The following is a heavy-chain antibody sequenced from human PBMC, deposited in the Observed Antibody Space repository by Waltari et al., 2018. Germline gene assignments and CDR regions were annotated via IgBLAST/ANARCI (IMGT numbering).Heavy chain of an antibody. V-gene: IGHV1-2*02. CDR3: ARESYGSGSYYYDY. D-gene: IGHD3-10*01. Sequence: QVQLVQSGAEVKKPGASVKVSCKASGYTFTGYYMHWVRQAPGQGLEWMGGINPNSGGTNDGQKFQGRVTMTRVTSISTAYRELSRLRSDDTAVYYCARESYGSGSYYYDYWGQGTLVTVSS. CDR1: GYTFTGYY. CDR2: INPNSGGT. J-gene: IGHJ4*02.